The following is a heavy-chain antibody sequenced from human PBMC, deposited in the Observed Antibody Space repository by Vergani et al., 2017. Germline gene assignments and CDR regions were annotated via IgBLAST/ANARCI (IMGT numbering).Heavy chain of an antibody. V-gene: IGHV3-30*02. CDR2: IRYDGSNK. CDR3: AKAHSSGWYRLPDY. D-gene: IGHD6-19*01. Sequence: QVQLVESGGGVVQPGRSLRLSCAASGFTFSSYGMHWVRQAPGKGLEWVAFIRYDGSNKYYADSVKGRFTISRDNSKNTLYLQMNSLRAEDTAVYYCAKAHSSGWYRLPDYWGQGTLVTVSS. CDR1: GFTFSSYG. J-gene: IGHJ4*02.